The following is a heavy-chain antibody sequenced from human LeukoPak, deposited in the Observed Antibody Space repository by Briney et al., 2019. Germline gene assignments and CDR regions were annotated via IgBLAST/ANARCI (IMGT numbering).Heavy chain of an antibody. D-gene: IGHD2-2*01. V-gene: IGHV1-2*02. CDR3: ATQVGRGKPVWYFDY. CDR1: GYTFTGYY. Sequence: ASVKVSCKASGYTFTGYYIHWVRQAPGQGLEWMGWINPTSGGTNYAQKFQGRVTLTRDTSISTAYMELSRLRSDDTAVYFCATQVGRGKPVWYFDYWGEGTPVTVSS. J-gene: IGHJ4*02. CDR2: INPTSGGT.